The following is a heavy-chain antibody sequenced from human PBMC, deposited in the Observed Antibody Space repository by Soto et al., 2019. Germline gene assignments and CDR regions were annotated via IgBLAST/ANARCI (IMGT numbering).Heavy chain of an antibody. Sequence: PGWSLRLSCAASGFSFSGFWMSWVRQPPGKGLEWVANIKEDGSEKDYVDSVKGRFTVSRDNAKNSLYLQMNSLRAEDTAVYYCARDRVHSSSWYWDYYYYGMDVWGQGTTVTVSS. CDR1: GFSFSGFW. V-gene: IGHV3-7*01. J-gene: IGHJ6*02. D-gene: IGHD6-13*01. CDR3: ARDRVHSSSWYWDYYYYGMDV. CDR2: IKEDGSEK.